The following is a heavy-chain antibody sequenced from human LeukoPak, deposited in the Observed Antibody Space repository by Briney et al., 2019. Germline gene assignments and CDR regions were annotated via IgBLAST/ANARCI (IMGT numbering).Heavy chain of an antibody. D-gene: IGHD4-23*01. CDR3: ARDRYGGYGGPEAFDP. CDR2: INPNSGGT. J-gene: IGHJ5*02. Sequence: ASVKVSCKASGYTFTGYYMRWVRQAPGQGLEWMGWINPNSGGTNYAQKFQGWVTMTRDTSISTAYMELSRLRSDDTAVYYCARDRYGGYGGPEAFDPWGQGTLVTVSS. CDR1: GYTFTGYY. V-gene: IGHV1-2*04.